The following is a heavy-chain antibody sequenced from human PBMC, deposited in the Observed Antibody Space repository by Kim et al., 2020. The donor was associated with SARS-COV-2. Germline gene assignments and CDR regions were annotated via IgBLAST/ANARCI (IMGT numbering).Heavy chain of an antibody. J-gene: IGHJ6*02. CDR3: ARSGNGLDV. V-gene: IGHV5-51*01. CDR2: IYPGDSDT. D-gene: IGHD1-26*01. CDR1: GYTFNTHW. Sequence: GESLKISCKGSGYTFNTHWIAWVRQMPGKGLEWMGMIYPGDSDTRYSPSFQGQVTMSADRSISTAYLQWSSLKASDTAMYFCARSGNGLDVWGQGTTVTTSS.